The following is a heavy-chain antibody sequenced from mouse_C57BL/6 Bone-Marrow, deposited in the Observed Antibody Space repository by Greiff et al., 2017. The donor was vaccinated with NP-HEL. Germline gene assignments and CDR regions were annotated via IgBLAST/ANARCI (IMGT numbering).Heavy chain of an antibody. CDR3: ARRSFYGNYVWYFDV. V-gene: IGHV1-81*01. D-gene: IGHD2-1*01. Sequence: VMLVESGAELARPGASVKLSCKASGYTFTSYGISWVKQRTGQGLEWIGEIYPRSGNTYYNEKFKGKATLTADKSSSTAYMELRSLTSEDSAVYFCARRSFYGNYVWYFDVWGTGTTVTVSS. CDR1: GYTFTSYG. CDR2: IYPRSGNT. J-gene: IGHJ1*03.